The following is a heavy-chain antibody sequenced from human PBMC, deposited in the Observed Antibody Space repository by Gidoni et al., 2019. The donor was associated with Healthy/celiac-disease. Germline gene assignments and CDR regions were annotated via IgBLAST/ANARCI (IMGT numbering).Heavy chain of an antibody. Sequence: QVQLQQWGAGLLKPSETLSLTCAVYGGSFSGYYWSWIRQPPVKGLEWIREINHSGSTNYNPSLKSRVTISVDTSKNQFSLKLSSVTAADTAVYYCAGGRAKLGYFDYWGQGTLVTVSS. CDR3: AGGRAKLGYFDY. CDR2: INHSGST. J-gene: IGHJ4*02. D-gene: IGHD6-13*01. V-gene: IGHV4-34*01. CDR1: GGSFSGYY.